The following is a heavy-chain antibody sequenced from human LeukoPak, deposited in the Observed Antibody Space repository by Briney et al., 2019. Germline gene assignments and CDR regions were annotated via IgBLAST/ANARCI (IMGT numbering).Heavy chain of an antibody. CDR1: GFTFSSYA. J-gene: IGHJ6*03. CDR3: AGSGYSYGRGYYMDV. D-gene: IGHD5-18*01. V-gene: IGHV3-23*01. Sequence: GSLRLSCAASGFTFSSYAMSWVRQAPGKGLEWVSAFSGSGGSTYYADSVKGRCTISRDNSKNTLYLQMNSLRAEDTAVYYCAGSGYSYGRGYYMDVWGKGTTVTVSS. CDR2: FSGSGGST.